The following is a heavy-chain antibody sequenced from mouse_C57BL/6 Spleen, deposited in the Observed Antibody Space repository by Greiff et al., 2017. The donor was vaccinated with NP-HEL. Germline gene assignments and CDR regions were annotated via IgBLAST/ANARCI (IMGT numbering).Heavy chain of an antibody. Sequence: VQLQQSGPELVRPGVSVEISCKGSGYTFTDYAMHWVKQSHAKSLEWIGVISTYYGDASYNQKFKDKATMTVYKSSSTAYMELARLTSEDSAVYYCARRAYYYGSSLPFAYWGQGTLVTVSA. CDR1: GYTFTDYA. CDR2: ISTYYGDA. CDR3: ARRAYYYGSSLPFAY. J-gene: IGHJ3*01. D-gene: IGHD1-1*01. V-gene: IGHV1-67*01.